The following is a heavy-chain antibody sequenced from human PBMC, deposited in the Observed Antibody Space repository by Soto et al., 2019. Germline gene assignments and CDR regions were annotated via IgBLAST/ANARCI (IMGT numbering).Heavy chain of an antibody. J-gene: IGHJ4*02. CDR2: LFYGGTI. CDR1: GGSIRGYY. V-gene: IGHV4-39*01. Sequence: QLQLQESGPGLVKPSETLSLTCAVSGGSIRGYYWTWIRQPPGKGLEWVGRLFYGGTIDYNASLKSRLTQSVDTFKNQFSLKLGSVTAADTAVYYCVGHRGLAPVYWGQGTLVTASS. CDR3: VGHRGLAPVY. D-gene: IGHD3-10*01.